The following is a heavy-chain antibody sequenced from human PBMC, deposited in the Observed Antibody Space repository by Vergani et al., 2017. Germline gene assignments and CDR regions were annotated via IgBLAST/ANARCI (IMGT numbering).Heavy chain of an antibody. D-gene: IGHD6-19*01. Sequence: EVQLVQSGAEVKKPGESLRISCKGSGYSFTSYWISWVRQMPGKGLEWMGRIDPSNSYTNYSPSFQGHVTISADKSISTAYLQWSSLKASDTAMYYCARQVAVAGKWWGPYYYYCMDVWGQGTTVTVS. CDR3: ARQVAVAGKWWGPYYYYCMDV. J-gene: IGHJ6*02. CDR2: IDPSNSYT. V-gene: IGHV5-10-1*01. CDR1: GYSFTSYW.